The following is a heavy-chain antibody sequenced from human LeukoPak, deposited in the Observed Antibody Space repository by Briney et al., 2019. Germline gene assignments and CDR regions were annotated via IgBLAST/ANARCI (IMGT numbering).Heavy chain of an antibody. J-gene: IGHJ4*02. CDR2: INTHKGHT. CDR3: AREFGHCSGDNCFYFFDS. D-gene: IGHD2-15*01. Sequence: ASVKVSCKASGYTLTNYNISWVRLAPGQGLEWMGWINTHKGHTNFLQKFQGRVTVTTDISTNTAYMELRRLRSDDTAVYYCAREFGHCSGDNCFYFFDSWGQGSLVIVSS. CDR1: GYTLTNYN. V-gene: IGHV1-18*01.